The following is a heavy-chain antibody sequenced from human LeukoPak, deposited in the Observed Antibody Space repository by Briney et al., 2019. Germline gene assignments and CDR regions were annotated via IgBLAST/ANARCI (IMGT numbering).Heavy chain of an antibody. D-gene: IGHD1-14*01. J-gene: IGHJ6*02. CDR1: GFLFDDYT. CDR3: AKDGTYPGLYYYCGVDV. Sequence: GGSLRLSCAASGFLFDDYTMHWVRQAPGKGLEWVSSISWNSGTIDYADSVKGRFTVSGDNAKNSLYLQMNSLRAEDTALYYCAKDGTYPGLYYYCGVDVWGQGTTVTVSS. CDR2: ISWNSGTI. V-gene: IGHV3-9*01.